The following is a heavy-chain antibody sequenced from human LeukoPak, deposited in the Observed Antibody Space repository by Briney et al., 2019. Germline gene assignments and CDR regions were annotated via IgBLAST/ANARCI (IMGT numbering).Heavy chain of an antibody. CDR1: GGSLSGYY. D-gene: IGHD3-22*01. J-gene: IGHJ4*02. V-gene: IGHV4-34*01. CDR2: INHSGST. Sequence: SETLSLTCALYGGSLSGYYWSWMRQPPRKGLEWVGEINHSGSTNYNPSLKSRVTISVDTSKNQFSLKLSFVTAADTAVYYCAREGPYYYDSSGYSHFDYWGQGTLVTVSS. CDR3: AREGPYYYDSSGYSHFDY.